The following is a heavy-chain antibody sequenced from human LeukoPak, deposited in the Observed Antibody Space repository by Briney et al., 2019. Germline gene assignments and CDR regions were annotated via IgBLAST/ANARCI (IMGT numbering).Heavy chain of an antibody. D-gene: IGHD6-6*01. CDR1: GGSFSGYY. V-gene: IGHV4-34*01. CDR2: INHSGST. CDR3: ARVTREAARYWYFDL. Sequence: SETLSLTCAVYGGSFSGYYWSWIRQPPGKGLEWIGEINHSGSTNYNPSLKSRVTISIDTSKDQSSLKLSTVTAADTAVYFCARVTREAARYWYFDLWGRGTLVTVSS. J-gene: IGHJ2*01.